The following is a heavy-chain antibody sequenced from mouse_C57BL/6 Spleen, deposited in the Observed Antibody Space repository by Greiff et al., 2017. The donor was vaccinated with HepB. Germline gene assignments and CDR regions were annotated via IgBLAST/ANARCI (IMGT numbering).Heavy chain of an antibody. J-gene: IGHJ2*01. CDR1: GYAFSSSW. CDR2: IYPGDGDT. D-gene: IGHD2-3*01. Sequence: QVQLKESGPELVKPGASVKISCKASGYAFSSSWMNWVKQRPGKGLEWIGRIYPGDGDTNYNGKFKGKATLTADKSSSTAYMQLSSLTSEDSAVYFCARRDDGYSIYYFDYWGQGTTLTVSS. V-gene: IGHV1-82*01. CDR3: ARRDDGYSIYYFDY.